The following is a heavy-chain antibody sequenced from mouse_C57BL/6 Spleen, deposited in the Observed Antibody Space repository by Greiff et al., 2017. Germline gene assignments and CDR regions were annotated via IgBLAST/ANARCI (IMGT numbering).Heavy chain of an antibody. CDR1: GFSLTSYC. V-gene: IGHV2-2*01. CDR2: IWRGGST. D-gene: IGHD1-1*01. J-gene: IGHJ4*01. CDR3: ARNGYYGSNAMDY. Sequence: QVHVKQSGPGLVQPSPSLSITCTASGFSLTSYCVHWVRQSPGKGLEWLGVIWRGGSTDYNAAFISSLSISKDNSKSQVFFQMSSLQADDTAIYYCARNGYYGSNAMDYWGQGTSVTVSS.